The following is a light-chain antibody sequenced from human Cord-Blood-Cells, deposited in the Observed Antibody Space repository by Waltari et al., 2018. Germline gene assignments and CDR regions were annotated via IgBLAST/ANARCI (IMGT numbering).Light chain of an antibody. CDR2: YSS. V-gene: IGLV3-21*04. J-gene: IGLJ2*01. Sequence: SYVLTQPPSVSVAPGKTARITCGGNNIGSKSVHWYQQTPGQAPVLVIYYSSDRPSGIPARFSGSNSGNTATLTISRVEAGDEADYYCQVWDSSSDHVVFGGGTKLTVL. CDR1: NIGSKS. CDR3: QVWDSSSDHVV.